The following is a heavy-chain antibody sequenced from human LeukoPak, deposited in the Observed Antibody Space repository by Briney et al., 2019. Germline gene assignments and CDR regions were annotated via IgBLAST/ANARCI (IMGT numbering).Heavy chain of an antibody. CDR3: AREGFGIAATFDY. CDR2: IKQDGSEK. V-gene: IGHV3-7*01. CDR1: GFTFSSYW. J-gene: IGHJ4*02. Sequence: GGSLRLSCAASGFTFSSYWMSWVRQAPGKGLEWVANIKQDGSEKYYVDSVKGRFTISRDNAKNSLCLQMNSLRAEDTAVYYCAREGFGIAATFDYWGQGTLVTVSS. D-gene: IGHD6-13*01.